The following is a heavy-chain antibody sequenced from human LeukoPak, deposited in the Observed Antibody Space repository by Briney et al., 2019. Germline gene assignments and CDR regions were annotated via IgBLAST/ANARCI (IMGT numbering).Heavy chain of an antibody. CDR2: IYTSGCT. V-gene: IGHV4-61*02. CDR1: GRSISSGSYY. D-gene: IGHD6-13*01. CDR3: ARDAIAAAAGGFYYYYYMDV. J-gene: IGHJ6*03. Sequence: SETLSLTCTVSGRSISSGSYYWGWIRQPAGKGLEWIGRIYTSGCTNYNHSLESRVAIAVDASKNQFSLKLSSVTAADTAVYYCARDAIAAAAGGFYYYYYMDVWGKGTTVTVSS.